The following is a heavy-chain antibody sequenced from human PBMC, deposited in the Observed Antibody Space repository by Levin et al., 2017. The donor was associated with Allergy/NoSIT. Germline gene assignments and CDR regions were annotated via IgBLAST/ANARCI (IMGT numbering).Heavy chain of an antibody. CDR3: ARGVLRHSSGWYRENYYYYYMDV. CDR1: GGSFSGYY. CDR2: INHSGST. V-gene: IGHV4-34*01. J-gene: IGHJ6*03. Sequence: SETLSLTCAVYGGSFSGYYWSWIRQPPGKGLEWIGEINHSGSTNYNPSLKSRVTISVDTSKNQFSLKLSSVTAADTAVYYCARGVLRHSSGWYRENYYYYYMDVWGKGTTVTVSS. D-gene: IGHD6-19*01.